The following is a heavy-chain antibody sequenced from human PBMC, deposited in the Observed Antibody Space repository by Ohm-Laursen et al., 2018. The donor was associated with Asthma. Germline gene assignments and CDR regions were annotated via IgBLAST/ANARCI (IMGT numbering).Heavy chain of an antibody. CDR2: IKTNSEGGTT. CDR3: SATGEKDYYNSSGYHREAFDI. Sequence: SLRLSCTASGFTFNNACMTWVRQAPGKGLEWVGRIKTNSEGGTTDYAAPVKGRFTISRDDSKSTLFLQMIKLKTEDTALYYCSATGEKDYYNSSGYHREAFDIWGQGTMVTVSS. CDR1: GFTFNNAC. V-gene: IGHV3-15*01. J-gene: IGHJ3*02. D-gene: IGHD3-22*01.